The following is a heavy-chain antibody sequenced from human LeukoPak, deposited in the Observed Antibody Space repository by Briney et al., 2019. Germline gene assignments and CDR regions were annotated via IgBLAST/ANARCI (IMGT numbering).Heavy chain of an antibody. V-gene: IGHV3-30*18. J-gene: IGHJ4*02. D-gene: IGHD5-18*01. CDR2: ISYDGSNK. CDR3: AKGGGYSYGYNFDY. CDR1: GFTFSSYG. Sequence: GRSLRLSCAASGFTFSSYGMHWVRQAPGKGLEWVAVISYDGSNKYYADSVKGRFTISRDNSKNTLYLQMNSLRAEDTAVYYCAKGGGYSYGYNFDYWGQGTLVTVSS.